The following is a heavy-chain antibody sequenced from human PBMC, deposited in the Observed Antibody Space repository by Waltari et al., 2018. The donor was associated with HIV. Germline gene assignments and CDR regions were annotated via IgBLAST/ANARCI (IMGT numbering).Heavy chain of an antibody. J-gene: IGHJ4*02. Sequence: EMQLVESGGALVQPGGSLTLSCAASGFTFSASAVHWVRQTPGKGREWVGRSRSKLKNFATSYADSVKGRFAISRDDSNNTAFLQMSSLKIEDTAVYYCTRPGLNNGWYVWAQGTLVTVSS. CDR1: GFTFSASA. CDR2: SRSKLKNFAT. V-gene: IGHV3-73*02. CDR3: TRPGLNNGWYV. D-gene: IGHD6-19*01.